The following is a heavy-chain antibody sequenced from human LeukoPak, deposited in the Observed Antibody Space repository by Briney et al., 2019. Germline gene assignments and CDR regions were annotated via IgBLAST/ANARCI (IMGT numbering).Heavy chain of an antibody. D-gene: IGHD4-23*01. CDR2: IRTSSSTR. CDR1: GVTFSRYS. CDR3: ARHDYGGNSGDY. Sequence: PGGSLRLSCAASGVTFSRYSMNWVRQAPGKGLEWVSYIRTSSSTRYYADAVKGRFTISRDDAKNSLYLQMNSLRDEDTAVYYCARHDYGGNSGDYWGQGTLVTVSS. J-gene: IGHJ4*02. V-gene: IGHV3-48*02.